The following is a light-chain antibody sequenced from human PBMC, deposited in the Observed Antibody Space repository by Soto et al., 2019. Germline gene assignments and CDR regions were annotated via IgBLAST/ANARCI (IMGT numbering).Light chain of an antibody. CDR1: QSVNIY. V-gene: IGKV3D-15*01. CDR3: QQYDDWLRLT. J-gene: IGKJ4*01. Sequence: EILLTQSPGTLSWSPGERATLSCRASQSVNIYLAWYQQKPGQAPRLLIFGASSRATGIPARFSGSGSGTEFNLTISSLQSEDFAAYFCQQYDDWLRLTFGGGTKVDIK. CDR2: GAS.